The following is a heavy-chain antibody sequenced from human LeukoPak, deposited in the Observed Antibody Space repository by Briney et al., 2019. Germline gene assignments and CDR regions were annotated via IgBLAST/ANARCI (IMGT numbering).Heavy chain of an antibody. J-gene: IGHJ4*02. Sequence: GGSLRLSCAASGFTFSNYAMNWVRQAPGKGLEWVSAISSSGGSTYYADSVKGRFTISRDNSKNTLYLQMSSLRAEDTAVYYCVKDREVVTANYYFDYWGQGTLVTVSS. D-gene: IGHD2-21*02. V-gene: IGHV3-23*01. CDR1: GFTFSNYA. CDR2: ISSSGGST. CDR3: VKDREVVTANYYFDY.